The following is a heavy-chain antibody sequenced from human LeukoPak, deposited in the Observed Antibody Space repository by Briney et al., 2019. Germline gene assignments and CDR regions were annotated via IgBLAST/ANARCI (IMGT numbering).Heavy chain of an antibody. CDR1: RKDCTYYW. Sequence: GESLKISCKGSRKDCTYYWVGWVRQMRGKGLEWIAMILSGDGDTTYNPSFQRQVTISADKSISTAYLQSSSLKASDTAMYYCARTRRGHRRYDDLGDAFDIWGQGTIVTVSS. CDR2: ILSGDGDT. D-gene: IGHD5-12*01. J-gene: IGHJ3*02. V-gene: IGHV5-51*01. CDR3: ARTRRGHRRYDDLGDAFDI.